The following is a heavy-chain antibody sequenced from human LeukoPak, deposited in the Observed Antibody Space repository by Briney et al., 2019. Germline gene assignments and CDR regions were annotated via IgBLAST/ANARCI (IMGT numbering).Heavy chain of an antibody. V-gene: IGHV3-23*01. CDR3: AKDTRYYDSSGYYRLDY. Sequence: PGGSLRLSCAASGFIFSSYAMSWVRQAPGRGLEWVSSLSGSGSTTYYADSVKGRFTISRDSSKNTPYLRMNSLRAEDTAVYYCAKDTRYYDSSGYYRLDYWGQGTLVTVSS. D-gene: IGHD3-22*01. CDR2: LSGSGSTT. J-gene: IGHJ4*02. CDR1: GFIFSSYA.